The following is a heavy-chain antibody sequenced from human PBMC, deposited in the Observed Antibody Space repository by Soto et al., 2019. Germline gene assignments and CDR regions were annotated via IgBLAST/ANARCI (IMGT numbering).Heavy chain of an antibody. D-gene: IGHD5-12*01. V-gene: IGHV1-46*03. J-gene: IGHJ4*02. Sequence: GLEWMGIINPSGGSTSYAQKFQGRVTMTRDTSTSTDYMELSSLRSEDTAVDYCARGYSGNQYNPYYLAFRGKGTPVPVSP. CDR2: INPSGGST. CDR3: ARGYSGNQYNPYYLAF.